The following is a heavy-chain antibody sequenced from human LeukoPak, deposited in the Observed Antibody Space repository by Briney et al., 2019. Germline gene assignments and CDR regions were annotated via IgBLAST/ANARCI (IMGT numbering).Heavy chain of an antibody. CDR1: GGSFSGYY. Sequence: SETLSLTCAVYGGSFSGYYWSWIRQPPGKGREWIGEINHSGSTNYNPSLKSRVTISVDTSKNQFSLKLSSVTAADTAVYYCATSQGGPYNWFDPWGQGTLVTVSS. J-gene: IGHJ5*02. CDR2: INHSGST. CDR3: ATSQGGPYNWFDP. V-gene: IGHV4-34*01. D-gene: IGHD1-26*01.